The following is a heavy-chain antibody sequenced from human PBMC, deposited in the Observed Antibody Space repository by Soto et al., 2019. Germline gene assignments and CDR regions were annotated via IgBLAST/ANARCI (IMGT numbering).Heavy chain of an antibody. V-gene: IGHV3-21*01. CDR3: ARVPPGSSSSYYFDY. CDR1: GLTVSSSY. Sequence: EGSLRLSCGASGLTVSSSYMSWVRQAPGKGLEWVSSISSSSSYIYYADSVKGRFTISRDNAKNSLYLQMNSLRAEDTAVYYCARVPPGSSSSYYFDYWGQGTLVTGLL. D-gene: IGHD6-13*01. J-gene: IGHJ4*02. CDR2: ISSSSSYI.